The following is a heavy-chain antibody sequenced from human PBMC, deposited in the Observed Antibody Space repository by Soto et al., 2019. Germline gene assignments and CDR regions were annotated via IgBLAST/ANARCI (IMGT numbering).Heavy chain of an antibody. CDR3: ARTPKSSPYYFDY. CDR2: IWYDGSNK. CDR1: GFTFSNYG. V-gene: IGHV3-33*01. Sequence: QVQLVESGXGVVXXXXXLRLSCAASGFTFSNYGMHWVRQAPGKGLEWVAVIWYDGSNKYYADSVKGRFTISRDSSKNTLYLQMNSLRAEDTAVYYCARTPKSSPYYFDYWGQGTLVTVSS. J-gene: IGHJ4*02.